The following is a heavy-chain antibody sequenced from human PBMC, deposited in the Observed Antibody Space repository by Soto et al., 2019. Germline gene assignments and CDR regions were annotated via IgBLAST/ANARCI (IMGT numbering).Heavy chain of an antibody. CDR2: ISAYNANT. D-gene: IGHD1-26*01. V-gene: IGHV1-18*01. Sequence: ASVKVSCKASGYTFTTYGIAWVRQAPGQGLEWMGWISAYNANTDYAQRLQGRVTITTDTSTSTAHMELRSLRSDDTAVYYCARGRYLAYWGQGTLVTVSS. J-gene: IGHJ4*02. CDR3: ARGRYLAY. CDR1: GYTFTTYG.